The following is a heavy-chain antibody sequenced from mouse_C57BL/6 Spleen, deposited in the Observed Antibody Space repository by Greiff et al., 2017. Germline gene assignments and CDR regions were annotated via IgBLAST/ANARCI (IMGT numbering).Heavy chain of an antibody. CDR3: SRGGSNGY. CDR1: GYTFTSYW. J-gene: IGHJ2*01. Sequence: QVQLQQPGAELVMPGASVKLSCKASGYTFTSYWMHWVKQRPGQGLEWIGEIDPSDSYTNYNQKFKGKATLTADKSSSTAYMQLRSLTSEDSAVYYCSRGGSNGYWGQGTTLTVSS. D-gene: IGHD1-1*02. V-gene: IGHV1-69*01. CDR2: IDPSDSYT.